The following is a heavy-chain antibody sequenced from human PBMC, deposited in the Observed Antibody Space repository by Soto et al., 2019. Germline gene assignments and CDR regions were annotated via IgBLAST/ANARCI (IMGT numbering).Heavy chain of an antibody. CDR3: ARDGDVNTGFGKDY. Sequence: GGSLRLSCAASGFTFSNYGMHWVRQAPGKGLEWVAFIWYDGGNKYYAESVKGRFTISRDNSKNTLYLQVNSLRAEDTAVYYCARDGDVNTGFGKDYWGQGTLVTVSS. CDR1: GFTFSNYG. CDR2: IWYDGGNK. J-gene: IGHJ4*02. D-gene: IGHD3-16*01. V-gene: IGHV3-33*01.